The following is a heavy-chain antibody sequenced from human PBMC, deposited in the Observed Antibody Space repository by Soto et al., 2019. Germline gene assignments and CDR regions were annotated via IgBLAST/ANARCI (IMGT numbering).Heavy chain of an antibody. V-gene: IGHV3-7*04. D-gene: IGHD6-19*01. CDR3: ARDWGSGFGYFDL. CDR1: GFTFSSYW. CDR2: INQAGSEK. Sequence: EVQLVESGGGLVQPGGSLRLSCAASGFTFSSYWMSWVRQAPGQGLEWVANINQAGSEKYYVDSVKGRFTISRDNAKNSLYLQMNSLRAEDTAVYYCARDWGSGFGYFDLLVRGTLVTFSS. J-gene: IGHJ2*01.